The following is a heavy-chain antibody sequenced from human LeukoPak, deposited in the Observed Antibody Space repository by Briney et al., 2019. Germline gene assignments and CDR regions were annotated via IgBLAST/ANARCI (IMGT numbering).Heavy chain of an antibody. V-gene: IGHV4-59*01. CDR2: IYYSGST. CDR3: ARGGSDYGYYFDS. Sequence: PSETLSLTCTVSGGSISSYYWSWIRQPPGKGLEWIGYIYYSGSTNYNPSLKSRVTISVDTSKNQFALKLSSVTAADTAVYWCARGGSDYGYYFDSWGQGTLVTVSS. CDR1: GGSISSYY. J-gene: IGHJ4*02. D-gene: IGHD5-18*01.